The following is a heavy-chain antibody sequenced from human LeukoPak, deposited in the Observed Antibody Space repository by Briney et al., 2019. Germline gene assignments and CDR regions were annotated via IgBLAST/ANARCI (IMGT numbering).Heavy chain of an antibody. CDR3: AKGTHSSSWYELDY. J-gene: IGHJ4*02. CDR2: ISGSGGST. Sequence: GGSLRLSCAASGFTFSSYAMSWVGQAPGKGLEWVSAISGSGGSTYYADSVKGRFTISRDNSKNTLYLQMNSLRAEDTAVYYCAKGTHSSSWYELDYWGQGTLVTVSS. V-gene: IGHV3-23*01. D-gene: IGHD6-13*01. CDR1: GFTFSSYA.